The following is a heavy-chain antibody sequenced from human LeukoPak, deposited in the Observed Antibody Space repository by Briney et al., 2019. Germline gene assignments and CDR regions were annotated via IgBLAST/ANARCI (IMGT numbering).Heavy chain of an antibody. D-gene: IGHD7-27*01. V-gene: IGHV3-21*01. CDR3: ARDWGVQSKSPSFDY. CDR1: GFTFNTYS. CDR2: ITTRSTYI. J-gene: IGHJ4*02. Sequence: PGGSLRLSCAASGFTFNTYSMNWVRQAPGKGLEWVASITTRSTYILYADSLKGRFTISRDDAKISLYLQMNSLRAEDTAVYYCARDWGVQSKSPSFDYWGQGILVTVSS.